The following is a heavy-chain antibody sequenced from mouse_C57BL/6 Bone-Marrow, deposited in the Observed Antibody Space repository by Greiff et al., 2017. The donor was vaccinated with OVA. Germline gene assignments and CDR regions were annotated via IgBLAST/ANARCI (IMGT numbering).Heavy chain of an antibody. D-gene: IGHD3-2*02. Sequence: VQLQQSGAELVRPGASVTLSCKASGYTFTDYEMHWVKQTPVHSLEWIGAIDPETGGTAYNQKFKGTAILTADKSSSTAYMELRSLTSEDSAVYYCTRSDSSGFAYWGQGTLVTVSA. CDR1: GYTFTDYE. J-gene: IGHJ3*01. CDR2: IDPETGGT. CDR3: TRSDSSGFAY. V-gene: IGHV1-15*01.